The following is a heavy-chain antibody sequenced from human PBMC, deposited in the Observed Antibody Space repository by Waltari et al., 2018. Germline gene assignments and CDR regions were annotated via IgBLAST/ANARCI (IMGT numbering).Heavy chain of an antibody. Sequence: QVQLVESGGGVVQPGGSLRLSCAASGFTFSSYGMHWVRQAPGKGLEWVAFIRYDGSNKYYADSVKCRFTISRDKSKNTLYLQMNSLRAEDTAVYYCAKAGYCSSTSCYDYYYYGMDVWGQGTTVTVSS. D-gene: IGHD2-2*01. CDR1: GFTFSSYG. J-gene: IGHJ6*02. CDR2: IRYDGSNK. CDR3: AKAGYCSSTSCYDYYYYGMDV. V-gene: IGHV3-30*02.